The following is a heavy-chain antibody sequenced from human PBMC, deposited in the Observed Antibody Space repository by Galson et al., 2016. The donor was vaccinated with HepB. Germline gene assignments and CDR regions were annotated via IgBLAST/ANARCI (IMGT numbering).Heavy chain of an antibody. CDR3: ARGLSNFYYDSSGYYYAY. CDR2: IDHSGSA. V-gene: IGHV4-34*01. CDR1: GGPFSGYH. Sequence: ETLSLTCGVYGGPFSGYHWSWIRQSPGKGLEWIGEIDHSGSANYNPSFESRVTITVDTSNNQFSLKLSSVTSADTAVYYCARGLSNFYYDSSGYYYAYWGQGTLVTVSS. J-gene: IGHJ4*02. D-gene: IGHD3-22*01.